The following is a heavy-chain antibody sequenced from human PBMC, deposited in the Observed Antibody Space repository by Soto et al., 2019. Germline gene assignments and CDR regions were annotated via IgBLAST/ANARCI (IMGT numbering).Heavy chain of an antibody. CDR1: GYTFTSYG. Sequence: QVQLVQSGAEVKKPGASVKVSCKASGYTFTSYGISWVRQAPGQGLEWMGWISAYNGNTKYAQKLQGRGTMTTDTSTSTADMELRRLRSADTAVYYCAREPNYFAYWGQGTLVTVSS. CDR3: AREPNYFAY. CDR2: ISAYNGNT. J-gene: IGHJ4*02. V-gene: IGHV1-18*01.